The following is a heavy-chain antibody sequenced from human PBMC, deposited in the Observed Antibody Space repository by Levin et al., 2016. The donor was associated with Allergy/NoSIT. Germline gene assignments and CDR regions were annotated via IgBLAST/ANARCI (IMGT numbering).Heavy chain of an antibody. V-gene: IGHV4-39*01. D-gene: IGHD2-15*01. CDR2: IYYTGNT. CDR3: ARRYCSGGSCYDWFDP. J-gene: IGHJ5*02. CDR1: GGSLNSKTYF. Sequence: SQTLSLTCAVSGGSLNSKTYFWGWIRQPPGTGLEWIGTIYYTGNTYYNPSLRSRVTISVDTPKNQFSLKLSSVTAADTALYYCARRYCSGGSCYDWFDPWGKGTLVTVSS.